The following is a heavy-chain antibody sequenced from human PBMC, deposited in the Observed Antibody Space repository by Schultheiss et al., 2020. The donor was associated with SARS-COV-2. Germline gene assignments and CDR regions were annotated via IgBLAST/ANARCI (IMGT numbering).Heavy chain of an antibody. V-gene: IGHV4-34*01. J-gene: IGHJ6*03. D-gene: IGHD3-3*01. Sequence: GSLRLSCAASGFTFSDYYMSWIRQPPGKGLEWIGEINHSGSTNYNPSLKSRVTISVDTSKNQFSLKLSSVTAADTAVYYCARGIDTIFGVAAYMDVWGKGTTVTVSS. CDR1: GFTFSDYY. CDR3: ARGIDTIFGVAAYMDV. CDR2: INHSGST.